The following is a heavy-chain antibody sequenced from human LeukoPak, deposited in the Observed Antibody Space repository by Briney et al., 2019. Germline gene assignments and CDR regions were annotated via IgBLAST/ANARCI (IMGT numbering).Heavy chain of an antibody. CDR3: AGGVGDDDTLGSYYGFFDH. Sequence: SETLSLTCTVSGYSISTAYSWGWIRQSPGKGLEWIGSLYHSGSTYYNPSLKSRVTISLDTSKNHFSLNLSTVTAADTAVYYCAGGVGDDDTLGSYYGFFDHWSQGTLVTVSS. CDR1: GYSISTAYS. V-gene: IGHV4-38-2*02. D-gene: IGHD3-22*01. CDR2: LYHSGST. J-gene: IGHJ4*02.